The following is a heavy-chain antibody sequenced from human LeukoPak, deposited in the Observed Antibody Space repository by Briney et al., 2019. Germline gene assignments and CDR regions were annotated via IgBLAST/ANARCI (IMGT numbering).Heavy chain of an antibody. CDR1: GFTFSIYS. CDR3: ARAEYYDFWSGYYFVAGLIDY. J-gene: IGHJ4*02. V-gene: IGHV3-21*01. Sequence: PGGSLRLSCAASGFTFSIYSMNWVRQAPGKGLEWVSSISSSSSYIYYADSVKGRFTISRDNAKNSLYLQMNSLRAEDTAVYYCARAEYYDFWSGYYFVAGLIDYWGQGTLVTVSS. D-gene: IGHD3-3*01. CDR2: ISSSSSYI.